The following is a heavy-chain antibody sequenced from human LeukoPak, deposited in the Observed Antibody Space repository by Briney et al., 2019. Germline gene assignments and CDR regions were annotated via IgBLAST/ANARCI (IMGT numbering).Heavy chain of an antibody. CDR2: IRSKAYRGTT. J-gene: IGHJ3*02. V-gene: IGHV3-49*03. CDR3: TRRSYYYGSGSYYDAFDI. CDR1: GFTIGDYA. Sequence: PGGSLRLSCTASGFTIGDYAVSWFRQAPGKGLEWVGFIRSKAYRGTTEYAASVKGRFTISRDDSKSIAYLQMNSLKTEDTAVYYCTRRSYYYGSGSYYDAFDIWGQGTMVTVSS. D-gene: IGHD3-10*01.